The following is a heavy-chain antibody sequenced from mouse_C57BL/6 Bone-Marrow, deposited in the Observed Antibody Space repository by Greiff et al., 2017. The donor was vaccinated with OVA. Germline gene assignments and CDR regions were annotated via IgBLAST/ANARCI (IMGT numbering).Heavy chain of an antibody. V-gene: IGHV1-69*01. CDR2: IDPSDSYT. J-gene: IGHJ2*01. D-gene: IGHD4-1*01. Sequence: VQLQQPGAELVMPGASVKLSCKASGYTFTSYWMHWVKQRPGQGLEWIGEIDPSDSYTNYNQKFKGKSTLTVDKSSSTAYMQLSSLTSEDSAVYYCARSSWDGSYYFDYWGQGTTLTVSS. CDR1: GYTFTSYW. CDR3: ARSSWDGSYYFDY.